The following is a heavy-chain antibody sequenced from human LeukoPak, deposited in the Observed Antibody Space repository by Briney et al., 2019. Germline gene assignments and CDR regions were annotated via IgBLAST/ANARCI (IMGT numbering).Heavy chain of an antibody. CDR1: GFTFKTYT. CDR2: ISSSSSYI. CDR3: AREGGYQYYYAMDV. D-gene: IGHD3-16*01. V-gene: IGHV3-21*01. J-gene: IGHJ6*02. Sequence: GGSLRLSCAASGFTFKTYTMHWVRQAPGMGLEWVSSISSSSSYIFYADSVKGRFTISRDNAKNSLYLQMSSLRAEDAAVYCCAREGGYQYYYAMDVWGQGTTVTVSS.